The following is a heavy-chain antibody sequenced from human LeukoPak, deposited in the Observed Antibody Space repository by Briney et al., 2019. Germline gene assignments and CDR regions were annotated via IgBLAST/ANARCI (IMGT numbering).Heavy chain of an antibody. J-gene: IGHJ6*02. Sequence: PSETLSLTCTVSGGSISSTSYYWAWIRQPPGKGLEWIGTIYYRGSTYYSPSLKSRVSISVDTSKNQFSLKLSSVTAADTAVYYCARLNCGGDCYSYYYYYGMDVWGQGTTVTVSS. CDR3: ARLNCGGDCYSYYYYYGMDV. CDR2: IYYRGST. CDR1: GGSISSTSYY. V-gene: IGHV4-39*01. D-gene: IGHD2-21*02.